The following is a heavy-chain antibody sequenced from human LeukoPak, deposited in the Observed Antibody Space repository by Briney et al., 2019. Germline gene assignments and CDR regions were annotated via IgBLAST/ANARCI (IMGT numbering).Heavy chain of an antibody. V-gene: IGHV1-69*13. CDR3: ARDPYYYDSSGYYD. CDR2: IIPIFGTA. CDR1: GGTFSSYA. J-gene: IGHJ4*02. Sequence: SVKVSCKASGGTFSSYAISWVRQAPGQGLEWMGGIIPIFGTANYAQKFQGRVTITADESTSTAYMELSSLRSEDTAVYYCARDPYYYDSSGYYDWGQGTLVTVPS. D-gene: IGHD3-22*01.